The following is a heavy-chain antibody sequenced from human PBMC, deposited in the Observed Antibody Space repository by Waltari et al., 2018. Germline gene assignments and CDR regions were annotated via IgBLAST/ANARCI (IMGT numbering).Heavy chain of an antibody. V-gene: IGHV4-30-4*01. CDR1: VGSIFRGGNY. CDR3: ARWITIFGVVTIGAFDI. Sequence: QVQLQESGPGLVRPSQTLSLTCTVSVGSIFRGGNYWGWIRQPPGKGLEWLGYFYYSGSTYYNPSLKSRVTISVDTSKNQFSLKLSSVTAADTAVYYCARWITIFGVVTIGAFDIWGQGTMVSVSS. CDR2: FYYSGST. D-gene: IGHD3-3*01. J-gene: IGHJ3*02.